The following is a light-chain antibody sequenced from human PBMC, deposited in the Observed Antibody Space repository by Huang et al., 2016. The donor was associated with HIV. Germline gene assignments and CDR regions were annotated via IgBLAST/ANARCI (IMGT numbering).Light chain of an antibody. Sequence: EIVMTQSPATLSVSPGERANLSCRASQSVSSTLAWYQQKPGQAPRLLIYGASTRATGIPARCSGSGSGTEFTLTISSLQSEDFAVYYCQQYNNWPPATFGPGTKVDIK. J-gene: IGKJ3*01. V-gene: IGKV3-15*01. CDR2: GAS. CDR3: QQYNNWPPAT. CDR1: QSVSST.